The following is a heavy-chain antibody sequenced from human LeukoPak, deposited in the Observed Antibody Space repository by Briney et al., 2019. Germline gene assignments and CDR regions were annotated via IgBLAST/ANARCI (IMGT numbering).Heavy chain of an antibody. Sequence: PGGSLRLSCAASGLTFSSCGMHWVRQAPGKGLEWVAVIWYDGSNKYYADSVKDRFTISRDNSKNTLYLQMNSLRAEDTAVYYCARGWFESSGSLDYWGQGTLVTVSS. CDR2: IWYDGSNK. J-gene: IGHJ4*02. CDR3: ARGWFESSGSLDY. V-gene: IGHV3-33*01. CDR1: GLTFSSCG. D-gene: IGHD3-22*01.